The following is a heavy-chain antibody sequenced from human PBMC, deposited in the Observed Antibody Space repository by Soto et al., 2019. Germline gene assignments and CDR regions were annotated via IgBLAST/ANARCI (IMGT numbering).Heavy chain of an antibody. J-gene: IGHJ6*02. Sequence: DVQLLESGGHLVQPGGSLRLSCAASGFTFSSYAMSWVGQAPGKGLEWVSSVSAGGDMTYYSDSVKGRFTISRDNSNNALVLQVTSLRIQETALYYCARGDRGGSGTPASYYYSGLDVWGQGTTVTVS. CDR2: VSAGGDMT. V-gene: IGHV3-23*01. CDR1: GFTFSSYA. D-gene: IGHD3-10*01. CDR3: ARGDRGGSGTPASYYYSGLDV.